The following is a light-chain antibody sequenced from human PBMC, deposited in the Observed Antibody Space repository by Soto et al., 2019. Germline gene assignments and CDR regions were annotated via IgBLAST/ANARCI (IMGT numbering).Light chain of an antibody. V-gene: IGKV3-15*01. CDR3: QQYNRWPPRT. J-gene: IGKJ1*01. CDR1: QSVSSN. CDR2: GAS. Sequence: EIVMTQSPGTLSVSPGERAILSCRASQSVSSNLAWYQQKPGQAPRLLIYGASRRATGIPARFSGSRSETEFTLTITSLQSEDFAVYYCQQYNRWPPRTFGQGTKVDIK.